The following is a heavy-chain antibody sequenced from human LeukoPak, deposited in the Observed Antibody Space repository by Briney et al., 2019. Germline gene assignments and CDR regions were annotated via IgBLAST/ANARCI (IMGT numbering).Heavy chain of an antibody. Sequence: GGSLRLSCAASGFTFRSYAMSWVRQAPGKGLEWVSATSGSGGSIYYADSVKGRFTISRDNSKNTLCLQMNSLRAEDTAVYYCAKVYSSGWYDFDYWGQGTLVTVSS. CDR2: TSGSGGSI. CDR1: GFTFRSYA. D-gene: IGHD6-19*01. J-gene: IGHJ4*02. V-gene: IGHV3-23*01. CDR3: AKVYSSGWYDFDY.